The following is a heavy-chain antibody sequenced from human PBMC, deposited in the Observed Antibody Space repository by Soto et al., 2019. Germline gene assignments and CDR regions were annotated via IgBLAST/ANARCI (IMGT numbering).Heavy chain of an antibody. J-gene: IGHJ4*02. CDR1: GYTFTGYY. D-gene: IGHD4-17*01. CDR2: INPNSGGT. Sequence: QVRLVQSGAEVKKPGASVKVSCKASGYTFTGYYMHWVRQAPGQGLDWMGWINPNSGGTNYAQKFQGRVTMTRDTYISTAYMELSRLRSDDTAVYYCTRVAVTTPGGFYYWCQGTLVTVSS. CDR3: TRVAVTTPGGFYY. V-gene: IGHV1-2*02.